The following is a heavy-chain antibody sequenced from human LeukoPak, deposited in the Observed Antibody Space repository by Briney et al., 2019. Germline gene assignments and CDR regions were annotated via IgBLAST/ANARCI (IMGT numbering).Heavy chain of an antibody. CDR1: GFTFNTYA. CDR3: ARQLGYCSDGTCYFDY. V-gene: IGHV3-23*01. D-gene: IGHD2-15*01. J-gene: IGHJ4*02. CDR2: LSSSGVGP. Sequence: PGGSLRLSCVASGFTFNTYAMSWVRQAPGKGLEWVSALSSSGVGPYYADSVKGRFSISRDNSKNTLYLQMNSLSAEDTAIYYCARQLGYCSDGTCYFDYWGQGTLVTVSS.